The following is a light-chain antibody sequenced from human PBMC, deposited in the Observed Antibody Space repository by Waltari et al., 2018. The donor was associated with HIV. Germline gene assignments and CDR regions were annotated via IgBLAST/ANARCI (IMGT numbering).Light chain of an antibody. CDR2: VAS. Sequence: DIQMTQAPSSLSASVGDRGPNHCLPNKIIYSYLNWYQHTPGKPPKLLIFVASNLPTGVPYRFSGSGSGTEFTLTVTGLQAEDLATYFCLQTYRFPHTFGQGTRLDIK. CDR1: KIIYSY. J-gene: IGKJ5*01. CDR3: LQTYRFPHT. V-gene: IGKV1-39*01.